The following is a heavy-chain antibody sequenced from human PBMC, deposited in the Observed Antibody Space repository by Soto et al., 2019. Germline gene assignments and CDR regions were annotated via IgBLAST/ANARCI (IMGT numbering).Heavy chain of an antibody. Sequence: ASVKVSCKASGYTFNSYYMHWVRQAPGQGLEWMGIINPSGGSTSYAQKFQGRVTMTRDTSTSTVYMELSSLRSEDTAVYYCARATEGHWFDPWGQGTLVTVSS. J-gene: IGHJ5*02. CDR2: INPSGGST. V-gene: IGHV1-46*02. CDR1: GYTFNSYY. CDR3: ARATEGHWFDP.